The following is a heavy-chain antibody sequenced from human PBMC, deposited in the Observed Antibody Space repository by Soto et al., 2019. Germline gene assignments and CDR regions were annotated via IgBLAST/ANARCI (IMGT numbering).Heavy chain of an antibody. J-gene: IGHJ4*02. CDR2: IYHSGST. V-gene: IGHV4-4*02. CDR1: SGSISSSNW. Sequence: PSETLSLTCAVSSGSISSSNWWSLVRQPPGKGLEWIGEIYHSGSTNYNPSLKSRVTISVDKSKNQYSLKLSSVTAADTAVYYCAREYCSSTSCYVGNYFDYWGQGTLVTVS. CDR3: AREYCSSTSCYVGNYFDY. D-gene: IGHD2-2*01.